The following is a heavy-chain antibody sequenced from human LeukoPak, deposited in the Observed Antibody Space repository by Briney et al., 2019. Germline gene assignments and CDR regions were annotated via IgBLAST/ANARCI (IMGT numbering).Heavy chain of an antibody. Sequence: GGSLRLSCAASGFTFSNYAMHWVRQAPGKGLEWVAVISYDGSNKYYADSVKGRFTISRDNSKNTLYLQMNSLRAEDTAVYYCARDALAYCGGDCYPGFDYWGQGTLVTVSS. D-gene: IGHD2-21*02. CDR3: ARDALAYCGGDCYPGFDY. CDR2: ISYDGSNK. V-gene: IGHV3-30*04. CDR1: GFTFSNYA. J-gene: IGHJ4*02.